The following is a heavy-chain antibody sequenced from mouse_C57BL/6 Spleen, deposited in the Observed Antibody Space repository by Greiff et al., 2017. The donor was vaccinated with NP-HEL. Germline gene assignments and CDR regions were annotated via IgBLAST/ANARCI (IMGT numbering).Heavy chain of an antibody. V-gene: IGHV5-6*01. D-gene: IGHD1-1*01. CDR3: ARHDYGSSYGYFDV. Sequence: DVQLVESGGDLVKPGGSLKLSCAASGFTFSSYGMSWVRQTPDKRLEWVATISSGGSYTYYPDNAKNTLYLQMSSLKSEDTAMYYCARHDYGSSYGYFDVWGTGTTVTVSS. J-gene: IGHJ1*03. CDR1: GFTFSSYG. CDR2: ISSGGSYT.